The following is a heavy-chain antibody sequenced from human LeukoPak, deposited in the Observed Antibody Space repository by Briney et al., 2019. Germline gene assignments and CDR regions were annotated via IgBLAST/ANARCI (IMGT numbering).Heavy chain of an antibody. D-gene: IGHD4-17*01. Sequence: PSETLSLTCTVSGGSISSSSHYWGWIRQPPGKGLEWIGSIYYSGSTYYNPSLKSRVTISVDTSKNQFSLKLSSVTAADTAVYYCARCPRSDYGDYVSDWGQGTLVTVSS. CDR1: GGSISSSSHY. CDR2: IYYSGST. V-gene: IGHV4-39*01. J-gene: IGHJ4*02. CDR3: ARCPRSDYGDYVSD.